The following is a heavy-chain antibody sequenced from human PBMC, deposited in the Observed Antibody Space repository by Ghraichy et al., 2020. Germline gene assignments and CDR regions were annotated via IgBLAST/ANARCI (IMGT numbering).Heavy chain of an antibody. V-gene: IGHV6-1*01. CDR3: ARGHYPRGLDV. D-gene: IGHD3-10*01. Sequence: SQTLSLTCAISGDSVSTKSVTWNWIRQSPSRGLEWLGRTYYRSKWNNDYAASVKSRIIITPDTSKNQFSLQLNSLTPEDTAVYYCARGHYPRGLDVWGQGTTVTVSS. J-gene: IGHJ6*02. CDR1: GDSVSTKSVT. CDR2: TYYRSKWNN.